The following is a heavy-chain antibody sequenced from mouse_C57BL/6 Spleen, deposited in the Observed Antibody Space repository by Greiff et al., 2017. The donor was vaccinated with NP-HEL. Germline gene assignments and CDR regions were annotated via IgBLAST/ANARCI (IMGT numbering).Heavy chain of an antibody. CDR2: ISPGAGDT. CDR3: ARRITTVVADAMDY. V-gene: IGHV1-80*01. D-gene: IGHD1-1*01. CDR1: GYAFSSYW. Sequence: QVHVKQSGAELVKPGASVKISCKASGYAFSSYWMNWVKQRPGKGLEWIGQISPGAGDTNYNGKFKGKATLTADKSSSTAYLQRSSRTSEDSAVYFCARRITTVVADAMDYGGQGTSVTVSS. J-gene: IGHJ4*01.